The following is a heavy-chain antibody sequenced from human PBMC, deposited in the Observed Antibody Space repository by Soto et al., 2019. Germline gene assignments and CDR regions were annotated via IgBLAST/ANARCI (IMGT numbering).Heavy chain of an antibody. V-gene: IGHV1-46*01. D-gene: IGHD5-18*01. CDR1: GYTFTSYY. J-gene: IGHJ6*02. Sequence: GASVKVSCKASGYTFTSYYMHWVRQAPGQGLEWMGIINPSGGSTSYAQKFQGRVTMTRDTSTSTVYMELSSLRSEDTAVYYCARARPGGDKVLVFHVDPTETYGMAVWGQGTTVTVSS. CDR3: ARARPGGDKVLVFHVDPTETYGMAV. CDR2: INPSGGST.